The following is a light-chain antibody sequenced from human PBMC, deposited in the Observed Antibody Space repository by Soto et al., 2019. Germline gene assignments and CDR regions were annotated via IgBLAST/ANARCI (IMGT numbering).Light chain of an antibody. CDR1: SSDVGTYNL. Sequence: QSVLTQPSSVSGSPGQSVTVSCTGSSSDVGTYNLVSWYQQHPGKVPKLLIYEVNKRPSGVSNRFSGSKSGNTASLTISGLQAEDEADYYCCSYAGSYAYAFVTGTKVTVL. V-gene: IGLV2-23*02. CDR2: EVN. CDR3: CSYAGSYAYA. J-gene: IGLJ1*01.